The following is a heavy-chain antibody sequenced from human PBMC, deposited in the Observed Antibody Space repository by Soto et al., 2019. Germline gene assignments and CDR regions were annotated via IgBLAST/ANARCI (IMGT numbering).Heavy chain of an antibody. CDR2: ISYDGSNK. CDR1: GFTFSSYA. J-gene: IGHJ6*02. Sequence: PGGSLRLSCAASGFTFSSYAMHWVRQAPGKGLEWVAVISYDGSNKYHADSVKGRFTISRDNSKNTLYLQMNSLRSEDTAVYYCARGSPNYGSAPAYGMDVWGQGTTVTVSS. CDR3: ARGSPNYGSAPAYGMDV. D-gene: IGHD3-10*01. V-gene: IGHV3-30-3*01.